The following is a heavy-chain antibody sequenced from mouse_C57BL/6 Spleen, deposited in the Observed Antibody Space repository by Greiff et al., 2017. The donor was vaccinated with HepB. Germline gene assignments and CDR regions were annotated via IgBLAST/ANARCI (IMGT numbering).Heavy chain of an antibody. D-gene: IGHD1-1*01. J-gene: IGHJ2*01. CDR3: ARSRITTVVPYYFDY. CDR2: INPNNGGT. V-gene: IGHV1-26*01. Sequence: VQLQQSGPELVKPGASVKISCKASGYTFTDYYMNWVKQSHGKSLEWIGDINPNNGGTSYNQKFKGKATLTVDKSSSTAYMELRSLTSEDSAVYYCARSRITTVVPYYFDYWGQGTTLTVSS. CDR1: GYTFTDYY.